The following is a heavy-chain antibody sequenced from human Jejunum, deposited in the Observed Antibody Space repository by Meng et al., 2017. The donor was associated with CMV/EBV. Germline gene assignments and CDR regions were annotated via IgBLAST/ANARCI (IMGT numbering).Heavy chain of an antibody. V-gene: IGHV3-23*01. J-gene: IGHJ5*02. Sequence: ASGLPFSSYAMTWVRQAPGKGLEWVSCINGNADSTYYADSVKGRFTISRDNSQNTFYLQMNSLRAEDTAVFYCARVRYSTGWQFDLWGQGTLVTVSS. CDR2: INGNADST. CDR3: ARVRYSTGWQFDL. D-gene: IGHD6-19*01. CDR1: GLPFSSYA.